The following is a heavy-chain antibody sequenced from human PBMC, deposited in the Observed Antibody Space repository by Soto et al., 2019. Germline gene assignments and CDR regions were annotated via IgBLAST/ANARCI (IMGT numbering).Heavy chain of an antibody. D-gene: IGHD7-27*01. CDR2: LIPIFGTP. CDR1: GGTFSNYA. Sequence: QVQLVQSGAEVKKPGSSVKVSCKASGGTFSNYAISWVRQAPGQGLEWMGGLIPIFGTPDYAQKFQGRVTXTXXXSXSTAYMELSSLRSEDTAVYYCASQLTGDSYYYGMDVWGQGTTVTVSS. V-gene: IGHV1-69*05. J-gene: IGHJ6*02. CDR3: ASQLTGDSYYYGMDV.